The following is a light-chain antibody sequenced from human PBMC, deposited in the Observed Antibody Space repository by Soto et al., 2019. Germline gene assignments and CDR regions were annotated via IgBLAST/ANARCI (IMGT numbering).Light chain of an antibody. CDR1: QSINSW. CDR2: GAS. Sequence: DIPMTQSPSTLSASVGDRVTITCRASQSINSWLAWYQQKPGKAPKLLIYGASSLESGVPSRFSGSGSGTEFTLTISSLQPDDFATYYCQQYNSYPWTFGQGTKVEIK. CDR3: QQYNSYPWT. V-gene: IGKV1-5*01. J-gene: IGKJ1*01.